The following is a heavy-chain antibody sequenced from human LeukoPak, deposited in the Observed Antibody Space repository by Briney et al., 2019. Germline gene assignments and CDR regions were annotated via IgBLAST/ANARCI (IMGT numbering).Heavy chain of an antibody. CDR2: INPKSGGT. CDR1: GYTFTGYY. V-gene: IGHV1-2*02. CDR3: ARDPSHYYYTDV. D-gene: IGHD6-6*01. Sequence: ASVKVSCKASGYTFTGYYMHWVRQAPGQGLEWMGWINPKSGGTKYAQKFQGRFTMTRDTSISTAYMELSRLRSDDTAVYYCARDPSHYYYTDVWGKGTTVIVSS. J-gene: IGHJ6*03.